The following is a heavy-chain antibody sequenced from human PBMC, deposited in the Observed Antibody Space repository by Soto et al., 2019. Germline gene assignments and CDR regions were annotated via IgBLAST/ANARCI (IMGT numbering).Heavy chain of an antibody. CDR3: ARQGAALRDYYYGMDV. CDR1: GGTFSSYA. V-gene: IGHV1-69*12. Sequence: HVQLVQSGAEVKKPGSSVKVSCKASGGTFSSYAISWVRQAPGQGLEWMGGIIPIFGTANYAQKFQGRVTITADESTRTAYMELSSLRSEDTAVYYCARQGAALRDYYYGMDVWGQGTTVTVSS. CDR2: IIPIFGTA. D-gene: IGHD6-25*01. J-gene: IGHJ6*02.